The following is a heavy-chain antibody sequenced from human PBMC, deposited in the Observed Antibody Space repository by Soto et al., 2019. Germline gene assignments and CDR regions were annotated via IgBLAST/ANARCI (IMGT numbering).Heavy chain of an antibody. CDR3: AKDSTFGVVMHY. V-gene: IGHV3-23*01. J-gene: IGHJ4*02. CDR1: GFTFSSYA. Sequence: GGSLRLSCAASGFTFSSYAMSWVRQAPGKGLEWVSGISGSGGSTYYADSVKGRFTISRDNSKSTLYLQMNSLRAEDTAVYYCAKDSTFGVVMHYWGQGTLVTVSS. CDR2: ISGSGGST. D-gene: IGHD3-3*01.